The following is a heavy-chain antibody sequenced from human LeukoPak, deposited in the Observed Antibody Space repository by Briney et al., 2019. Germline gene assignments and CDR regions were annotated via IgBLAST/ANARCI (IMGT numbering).Heavy chain of an antibody. CDR1: GFTFDDYA. CDR3: AKGGRSSSWLVDY. Sequence: PGGSLRLSCAASGFTFDDYAMHWVRHAPGKGLEWVSGISWNSGSIGYADSVKGRFTISRDNAKNSLYLQMNSLRAEDMALYYCAKGGRSSSWLVDYWGQGTLVTVSS. J-gene: IGHJ4*02. V-gene: IGHV3-9*03. CDR2: ISWNSGSI. D-gene: IGHD6-13*01.